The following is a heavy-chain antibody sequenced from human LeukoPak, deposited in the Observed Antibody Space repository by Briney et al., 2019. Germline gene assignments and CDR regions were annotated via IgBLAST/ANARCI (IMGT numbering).Heavy chain of an antibody. D-gene: IGHD3/OR15-3a*01. J-gene: IGHJ4*02. V-gene: IGHV3-30*04. CDR2: ISYDGRNK. Sequence: GGSLRLSCAASGFTLSNYAMHWVRQAPGKGLDWVAIISYDGRNKNYADSVKGRFTISRDNSRNTLYLQMDSLRTEDTAVYSCAREGLGFDYWGQGTLVTVSS. CDR1: GFTLSNYA. CDR3: AREGLGFDY.